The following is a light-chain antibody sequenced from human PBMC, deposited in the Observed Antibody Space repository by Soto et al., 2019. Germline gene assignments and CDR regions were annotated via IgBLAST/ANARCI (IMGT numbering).Light chain of an antibody. CDR1: QSISNW. CDR2: KAS. Sequence: DLQMTQSPSTLSASVGDRVTITCRASQSISNWLAWYQQKPGKAPKLLIYKASSLESGVPSRFSGSGSGTEFTLTISSLQPDDFATYYCQQYNVYSWTFGQGTKVEIK. J-gene: IGKJ1*01. V-gene: IGKV1-5*03. CDR3: QQYNVYSWT.